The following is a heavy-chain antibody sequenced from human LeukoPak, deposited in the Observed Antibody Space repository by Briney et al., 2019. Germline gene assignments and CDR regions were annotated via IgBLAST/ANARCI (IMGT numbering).Heavy chain of an antibody. J-gene: IGHJ4*02. D-gene: IGHD3-22*01. CDR2: INAGNGNT. CDR3: ASAPYYYDSSGYYLAAGFDY. V-gene: IGHV1-3*01. Sequence: ASVKVSCKASGYTFTSYAMHWVRQAPGQRLEWMGWINAGNGNTKYSQKFQGRVTITRDTSASTAYMELSSLRSEDTAVYYCASAPYYYDSSGYYLAAGFDYWGQGTLVTVSS. CDR1: GYTFTSYA.